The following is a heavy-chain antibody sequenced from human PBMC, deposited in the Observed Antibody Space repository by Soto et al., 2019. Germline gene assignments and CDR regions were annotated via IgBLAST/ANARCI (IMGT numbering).Heavy chain of an antibody. CDR3: ARVSDYYNWFDP. J-gene: IGHJ5*02. CDR1: GGYISSGGYY. V-gene: IGHV4-31*03. CDR2: IYYSGST. Sequence: SETLSLTCTVSGGYISSGGYYWSWIRQHPGKGLEWIGYIYYSGSTYYNPSLKSRVTISVDTSKNQFSLKLSSVTAADTAVYYCARVSDYYNWFDPWGQGTLVTDSS. D-gene: IGHD6-25*01.